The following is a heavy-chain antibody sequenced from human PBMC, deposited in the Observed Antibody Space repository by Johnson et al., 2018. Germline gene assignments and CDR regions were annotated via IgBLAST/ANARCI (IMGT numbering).Heavy chain of an antibody. D-gene: IGHD3-3*02. CDR1: GFSFGSYS. Sequence: VQLVQSGGGLVQPGGPLRISCAASGFSFGSYSMSWVRQAPGKGLEWLSYISSSSSSIYYADSVKGRFTVSRDNAKNSLFLQMNSLRAEDPAVYYCARVISFFYYYMDVWGKGTTVTVSS. CDR2: ISSSSSSI. CDR3: ARVISFFYYYMDV. J-gene: IGHJ6*03. V-gene: IGHV3-48*01.